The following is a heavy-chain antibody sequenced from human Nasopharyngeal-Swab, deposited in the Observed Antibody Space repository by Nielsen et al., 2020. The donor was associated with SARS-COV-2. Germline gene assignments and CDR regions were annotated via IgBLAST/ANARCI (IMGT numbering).Heavy chain of an antibody. D-gene: IGHD6-13*01. CDR2: INEDGSST. CDR3: TRAGSFRHDY. Sequence: GESLKISCAAPGFTFSSYWMHWVRQAPGKGLVWVSRINEDGSSTSYADSLKGRFTISRDNAKNTLYLQMNSLSAEDTAVYYCTRAGSFRHDYWGQGTLVTVSS. V-gene: IGHV3-74*01. CDR1: GFTFSSYW. J-gene: IGHJ4*02.